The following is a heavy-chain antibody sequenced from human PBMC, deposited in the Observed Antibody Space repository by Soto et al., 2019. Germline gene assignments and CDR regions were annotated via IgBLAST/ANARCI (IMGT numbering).Heavy chain of an antibody. V-gene: IGHV1-18*04. Sequence: ASVKVSCRASGYTFTSYCISWVRQAPGQGLEWMGWISAYNGNTNYAQKLQGRVTMTTDTSTSTAYMELSSVRSDDTAVYYCARGEYSSGWSDCWGQGTLVTVSS. J-gene: IGHJ4*02. CDR2: ISAYNGNT. D-gene: IGHD6-19*01. CDR3: ARGEYSSGWSDC. CDR1: GYTFTSYC.